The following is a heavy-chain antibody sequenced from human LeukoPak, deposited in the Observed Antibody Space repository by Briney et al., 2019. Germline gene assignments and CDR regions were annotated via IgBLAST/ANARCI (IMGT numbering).Heavy chain of an antibody. V-gene: IGHV3-30*02. D-gene: IGHD3-22*01. CDR3: ARVAMIVAKPYDN. Sequence: PGGSLRLSCAASGFTFSSSDMHWVRQAPGKGLEWVAFIRYDGNNKYYADSVKGRLTITRDSAKNALYLQMNSLRAEDTAVYYCARVAMIVAKPYDNWGQGTLVTVSS. J-gene: IGHJ4*02. CDR1: GFTFSSSD. CDR2: IRYDGNNK.